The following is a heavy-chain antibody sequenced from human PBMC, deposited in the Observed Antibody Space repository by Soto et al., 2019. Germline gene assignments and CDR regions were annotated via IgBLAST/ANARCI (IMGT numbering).Heavy chain of an antibody. CDR3: ARGGRDAYDWFDP. J-gene: IGHJ5*02. D-gene: IGHD3-16*01. CDR1: GFTFSDYW. V-gene: IGHV3-7*01. CDR2: IKHDGSEK. Sequence: EAQLVESGGGLVQPGGSLRVSCAVSGFTFSDYWMSWVRQAPGKGLEWVAKIKHDGSEKDYVDSVKGRFTISRDNANNSLYLHMDSLRVEDTAIYYFARGGRDAYDWFDPWGQGTLVTVSS.